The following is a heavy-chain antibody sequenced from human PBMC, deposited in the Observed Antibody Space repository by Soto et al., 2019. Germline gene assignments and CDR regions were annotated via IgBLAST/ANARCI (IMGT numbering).Heavy chain of an antibody. CDR1: GGSISSSNW. Sequence: PSETLSLTCAVSGGSISSSNWWSWVRQPPGKGLEWIGEIYHSGSTNYNPSLKSRVTISVDKSKNQFSLKLSSVTAADTAVYYCARHPMVRGVPNWFDPWGQGTLVTVSS. V-gene: IGHV4-4*02. D-gene: IGHD3-10*01. J-gene: IGHJ5*02. CDR3: ARHPMVRGVPNWFDP. CDR2: IYHSGST.